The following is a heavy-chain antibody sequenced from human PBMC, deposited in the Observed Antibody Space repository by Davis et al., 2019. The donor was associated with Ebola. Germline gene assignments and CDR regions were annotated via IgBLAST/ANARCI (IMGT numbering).Heavy chain of an antibody. D-gene: IGHD6-6*01. CDR3: ARAGIAARQPLDY. V-gene: IGHV3-74*03. CDR2: INRDGSTT. Sequence: PGGSLRLSCAASGFTFSSYAMSWVRQAPGKGLVWVSCINRDGSTTTYADSVKGRFTISRDNAKNSLYLQMNSLRDEDTAVYYCARAGIAARQPLDYWGQGTLVTVSS. J-gene: IGHJ4*02. CDR1: GFTFSSYA.